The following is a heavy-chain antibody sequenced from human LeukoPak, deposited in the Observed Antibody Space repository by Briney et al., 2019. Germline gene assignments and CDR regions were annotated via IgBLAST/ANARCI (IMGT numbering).Heavy chain of an antibody. V-gene: IGHV3-23*01. J-gene: IGHJ6*03. D-gene: IGHD3-10*01. CDR3: ASGSGSYRTPYYYMDV. CDR1: GFTFSSYA. Sequence: GGSLRLSCAASGFTFSSYAMSWVRQAQGKGLEWVSAISGSGGSTYYADSVKGRFTISRDNSKNTLYLQMNSLRAEDTAVYYCASGSGSYRTPYYYMDVWGTGTTVTVSS. CDR2: ISGSGGST.